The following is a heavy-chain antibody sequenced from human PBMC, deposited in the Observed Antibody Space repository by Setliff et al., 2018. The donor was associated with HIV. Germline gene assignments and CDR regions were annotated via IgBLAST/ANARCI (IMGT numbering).Heavy chain of an antibody. V-gene: IGHV4-39*02. CDR2: IFYTGST. D-gene: IGHD1-26*01. J-gene: IGHJ5*02. CDR3: ARYRSKLDWFAP. Sequence: SETLSLTCSVSGGSISSSTYYWGWIRQPPGKGLEWIGDIFYTGSTYYDPSLKSRVSISVDSSQTHFSLRLRSVTASDSAVYYCARYRSKLDWFAPWGQGALVTVSS. CDR1: GGSISSSTYY.